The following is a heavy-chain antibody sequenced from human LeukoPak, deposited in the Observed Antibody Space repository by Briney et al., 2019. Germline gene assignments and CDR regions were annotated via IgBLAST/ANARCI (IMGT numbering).Heavy chain of an antibody. V-gene: IGHV4-59*01. CDR3: ARDKSLRGNWFGNDY. J-gene: IGHJ4*02. D-gene: IGHD3-10*01. CDR2: ISSSGT. Sequence: SETLSLTCTVSGGSISNYLWSRIRQSPGQGPEWIGYISSSGTNYNPSLGSRVTISVDTSKNQFSLKLSSVTAADTAVYYCARDKSLRGNWFGNDYWGQGTLVTVSS. CDR1: GGSISNYL.